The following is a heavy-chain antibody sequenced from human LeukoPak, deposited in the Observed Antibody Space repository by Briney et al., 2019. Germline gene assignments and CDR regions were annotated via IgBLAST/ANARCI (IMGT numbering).Heavy chain of an antibody. D-gene: IGHD5-18*01. Sequence: ASVKVSCKASGYTFTSYGISWVRQAPGQGLEWMGWISAYNGNTNYAQKLQGRVTMTTDTSTSTAYMELRSLRSDDTAVYYCARARADLYSYGSFDYWGQGTLVTVSS. V-gene: IGHV1-18*01. CDR1: GYTFTSYG. CDR3: ARARADLYSYGSFDY. CDR2: ISAYNGNT. J-gene: IGHJ4*02.